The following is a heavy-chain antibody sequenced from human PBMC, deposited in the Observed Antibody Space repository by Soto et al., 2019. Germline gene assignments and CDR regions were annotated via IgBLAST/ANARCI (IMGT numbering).Heavy chain of an antibody. V-gene: IGHV1-58*02. D-gene: IGHD6-13*01. J-gene: IGHJ6*02. CDR3: AASSGYSSSAPMDYYYGMDV. CDR2: IVVGSGNT. CDR1: GFTFTSSA. Sequence: ASVKVSCKASGFTFTSSATQWVRQARGQRLEWIGWIVVGSGNTNYAQKFQERVTITRDMSTSTAYMELSSLRSEDTAVYYCAASSGYSSSAPMDYYYGMDVWGQGTTVTVSS.